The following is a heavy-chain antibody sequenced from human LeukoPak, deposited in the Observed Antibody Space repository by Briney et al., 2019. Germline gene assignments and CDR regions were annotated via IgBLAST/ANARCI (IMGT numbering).Heavy chain of an antibody. CDR2: ISSSSSYI. CDR1: GFTFSSYW. J-gene: IGHJ6*03. Sequence: GGSLRLSCAASGFTFSSYWMSWVRQAPGKGLEWVSSISSSSSYIYYADSVKGRFTISRDNAKNSLYLQMNSLRAEDTAVYYCARGNVDTASSLVKYYYYYYYYMDVWGKGTTVTVSS. V-gene: IGHV3-21*01. D-gene: IGHD5-18*01. CDR3: ARGNVDTASSLVKYYYYYYYYMDV.